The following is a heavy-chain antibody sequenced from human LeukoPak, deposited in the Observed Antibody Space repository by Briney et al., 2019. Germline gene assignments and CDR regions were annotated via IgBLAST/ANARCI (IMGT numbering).Heavy chain of an antibody. CDR1: GFTFSSYA. CDR3: AKSGVLAAIGEYFDY. J-gene: IGHJ4*02. D-gene: IGHD2-15*01. CDR2: ISGTGGRT. V-gene: IGHV3-23*01. Sequence: GGSLRLSCAASGFTFSSYAMSWVRQAPGKGLEWVSVISGTGGRTYYADSVKGRFTISRDNSKNTSYLQMNSLRAEDTAVYYCAKSGVLAAIGEYFDYWGQGTLVTVSS.